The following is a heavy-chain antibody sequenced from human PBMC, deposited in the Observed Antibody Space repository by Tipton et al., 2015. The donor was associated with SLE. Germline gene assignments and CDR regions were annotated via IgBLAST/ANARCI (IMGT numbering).Heavy chain of an antibody. V-gene: IGHV3-53*04. CDR1: GFTVSSNY. CDR2: IYSGGST. Sequence: SLRLSCAASGFTVSSNYMSWVRQSPGKGLEWVSVIYSGGSTYYADSVKGRFTMSRHNSKNTLYLQMNSLRAEDTAVYYCARRMGSSGYYSLGYWGQGTLVTVSS. CDR3: ARRMGSSGYYSLGY. J-gene: IGHJ4*02. D-gene: IGHD3-22*01.